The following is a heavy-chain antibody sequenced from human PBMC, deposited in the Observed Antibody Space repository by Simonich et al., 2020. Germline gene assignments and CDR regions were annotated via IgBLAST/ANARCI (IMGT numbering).Heavy chain of an antibody. Sequence: QVQLVQSGAEVKKPGASVKVSCKASGYTFTSYGISWVRQAPGQGLEWMGWISAYNGNTNYAQKLQGRVTMTTDTSTSKAYMELRSLRSDDTAVYYCARASRGTWWYYYFDYWGQGTLVTVSS. D-gene: IGHD2-15*01. CDR2: ISAYNGNT. V-gene: IGHV1-18*01. CDR3: ARASRGTWWYYYFDY. CDR1: GYTFTSYG. J-gene: IGHJ4*02.